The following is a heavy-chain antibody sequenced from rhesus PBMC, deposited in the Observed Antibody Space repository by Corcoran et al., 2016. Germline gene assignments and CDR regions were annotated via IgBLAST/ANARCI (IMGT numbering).Heavy chain of an antibody. V-gene: IGHV4-80*01. CDR1: GASLSSYW. Sequence: QVQLQESGPGLVKPSETLSLTCAVSGASLSSYWWSWIRHPPGKGVEWIGVINGNRSRPHYNPTRNSRGTITKDATKKQVSLKLSSVTAADTAVYYCARDPGIRGNYGLDSWGQGVVVTVSS. CDR3: ARDPGIRGNYGLDS. CDR2: INGNRSRP. D-gene: IGHD5-42*01. J-gene: IGHJ6*01.